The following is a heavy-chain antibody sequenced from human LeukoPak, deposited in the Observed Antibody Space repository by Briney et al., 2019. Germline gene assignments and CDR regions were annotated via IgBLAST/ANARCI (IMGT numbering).Heavy chain of an antibody. CDR3: ARDVVGSGSYYTYWYFDL. D-gene: IGHD3-10*01. CDR1: GGSISSYY. CDR2: IYYSGST. V-gene: IGHV4-39*07. Sequence: SETLSLTCTVSGGSISSYYWSRIRQPPGKGLEWIGSIYYSGSTYYNPSLKSRVTISVDTSKNQFSLKLSSVTAADTAVYYCARDVVGSGSYYTYWYFDLWGRGTLVTVSS. J-gene: IGHJ2*01.